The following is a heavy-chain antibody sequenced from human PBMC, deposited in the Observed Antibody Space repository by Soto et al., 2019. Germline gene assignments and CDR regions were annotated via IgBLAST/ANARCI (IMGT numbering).Heavy chain of an antibody. V-gene: IGHV1-2*02. Sequence: QVQLVQSGAEVKKPGASVKVSCKASGYTFTGHFMHWVRQAPGQGLEWMGWIIPKSGGTNYAQKFKGRVTMTRDTSISTAHMELSRLTSDDTAVYYCATSSGSSLYYGMDVWGQGTTVTVSS. CDR3: ATSSGSSLYYGMDV. J-gene: IGHJ6*02. CDR1: GYTFTGHF. D-gene: IGHD6-13*01. CDR2: IIPKSGGT.